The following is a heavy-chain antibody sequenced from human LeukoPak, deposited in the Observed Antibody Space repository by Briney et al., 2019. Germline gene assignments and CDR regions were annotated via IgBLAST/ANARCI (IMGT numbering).Heavy chain of an antibody. CDR3: ARHLEATSLEWLLYSVPHAFDI. V-gene: IGHV4-34*01. J-gene: IGHJ3*02. CDR1: VGSFSGYY. CDR2: INHSGST. Sequence: NASETLSLTCAVYVGSFSGYYWSWLRQPPGKGREGIGEINHSGSTNYNPSPKSRATISVDTSKNQFSLKVSSVTAADTAVYYCARHLEATSLEWLLYSVPHAFDIWGQGTMVTVSS. D-gene: IGHD3-3*01.